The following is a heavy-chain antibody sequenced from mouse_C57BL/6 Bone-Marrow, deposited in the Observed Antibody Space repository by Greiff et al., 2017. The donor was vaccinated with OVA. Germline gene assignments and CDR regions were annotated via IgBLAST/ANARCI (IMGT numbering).Heavy chain of an antibody. CDR2: IYPGSGST. J-gene: IGHJ3*01. CDR1: GYTFTSYW. Sequence: QVQLQQPGAELVKPGASVKMSCKASGYTFTSYWITWVKQRPGQGLEWIGDIYPGSGSTNYNEKFKSKATLTVDTSSSTAYMQLSSLTSEDSAGYYCARNGYYVGLAYWGQGTLVTVSA. D-gene: IGHD2-3*01. CDR3: ARNGYYVGLAY. V-gene: IGHV1-55*01.